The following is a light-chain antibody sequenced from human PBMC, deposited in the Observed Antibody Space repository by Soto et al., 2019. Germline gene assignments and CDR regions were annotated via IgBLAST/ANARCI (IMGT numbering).Light chain of an antibody. CDR3: LQHNTYPYT. CDR2: AAS. V-gene: IGKV1-17*01. J-gene: IGKJ2*01. Sequence: DIQMTQSPSSLSASVGDRVTITCRASQGISNLLGWFQHKPGKAPKRLIYAASSLQGGVTSRFSGSGSGTEVTLTITGRQPEDFADYYCLQHNTYPYTFGQGTKLEIK. CDR1: QGISNL.